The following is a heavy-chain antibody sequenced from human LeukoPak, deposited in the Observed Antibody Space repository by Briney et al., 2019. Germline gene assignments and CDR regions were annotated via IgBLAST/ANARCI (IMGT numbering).Heavy chain of an antibody. Sequence: ASVKDSCKATGYTFTEYGISWVRQATGQGLEWMGWMNPNSGNTGYAQKFQGRVTMTRNTSTSTAYMGLSSLRSEDTAVYYCARGPSIPATEGAYYYGMDVWGQGTTVTVSS. CDR3: ARGPSIPATEGAYYYGMDV. V-gene: IGHV1-8*01. CDR1: GYTFTEYG. CDR2: MNPNSGNT. D-gene: IGHD2-2*01. J-gene: IGHJ6*02.